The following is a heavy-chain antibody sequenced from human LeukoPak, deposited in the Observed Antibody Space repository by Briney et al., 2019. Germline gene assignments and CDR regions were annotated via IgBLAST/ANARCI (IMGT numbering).Heavy chain of an antibody. CDR1: GYTFTGYY. V-gene: IGHV1-2*02. D-gene: IGHD6-13*01. CDR2: INPNSGGT. CDR3: ERSIAAAGTRASGDY. J-gene: IGHJ4*02. Sequence: ASVKVSCKASGYTFTGYYMHWVRQAPGQGLEWMGWINPNSGGTNYAQKFQGRVTMTRDTSISTAYMELSRLRSDDTAVYYCERSIAAAGTRASGDYWGQGTLVTVSS.